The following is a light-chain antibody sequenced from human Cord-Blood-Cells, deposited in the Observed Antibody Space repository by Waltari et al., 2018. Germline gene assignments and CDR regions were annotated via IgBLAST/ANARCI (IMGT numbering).Light chain of an antibody. CDR1: QSISSY. CDR3: QQSYSTPLYT. V-gene: IGKV1-39*01. J-gene: IGKJ2*01. CDR2: AAS. Sequence: DIQITQIATSLAASVGNRVPITCRASQSISSYLNWYQQKPGKAPKLLIYAASSLQSGVPSRFSGSGSGTDFTLTISSLQPEDFATYYCQQSYSTPLYTFGQGAKLEIK.